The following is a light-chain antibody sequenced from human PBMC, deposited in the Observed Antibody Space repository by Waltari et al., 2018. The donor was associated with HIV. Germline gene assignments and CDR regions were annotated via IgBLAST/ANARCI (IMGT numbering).Light chain of an antibody. CDR3: GTWDSSLSSVV. CDR2: DNY. CDR1: TSNIGNNY. Sequence: QSVLTQPPSMSAASGQKVTISCSGGTSNIGNNYVYWYQQIPGEAPKLRIYDNYKRPSGIPDRFAGSKSGTSGTLGITGLQSGDEADYYCGTWDSSLSSVVFGVGTKLTVL. V-gene: IGLV1-51*01. J-gene: IGLJ3*02.